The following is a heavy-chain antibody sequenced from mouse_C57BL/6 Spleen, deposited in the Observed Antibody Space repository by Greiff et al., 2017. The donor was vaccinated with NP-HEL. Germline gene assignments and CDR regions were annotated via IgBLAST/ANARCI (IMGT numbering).Heavy chain of an antibody. V-gene: IGHV5-9*01. CDR3: ARRYDCDDGWYFDV. J-gene: IGHJ1*03. CDR1: GFTFSSYT. CDR2: ISGGGGNT. Sequence: EVQLMESGGGLVKPGGSLKLSCAASGFTFSSYTMSWVRQTPEKRLEWVATISGGGGNTYYPDSVKGRFTISRDNAKNTLYLQMSSLRSEDTALYYGARRYDCDDGWYFDVWGTGTTVTVSA. D-gene: IGHD2-4*01.